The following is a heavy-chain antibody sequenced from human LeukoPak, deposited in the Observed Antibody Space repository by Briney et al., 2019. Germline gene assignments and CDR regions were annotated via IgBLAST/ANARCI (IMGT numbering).Heavy chain of an antibody. CDR1: GFTFSAYS. D-gene: IGHD3-22*01. J-gene: IGHJ4*02. CDR2: ISTGSSYI. Sequence: GGSLRLSCAASGFTFSAYSMNWVRQAPGKGLEWVSSISTGSSYIYYADSVKGRFTISRKNAKNSLYLQMNSLRAEDTAVYYCARDSTPYDSSGYCYDYWGQGTLVTVSS. CDR3: ARDSTPYDSSGYCYDY. V-gene: IGHV3-21*01.